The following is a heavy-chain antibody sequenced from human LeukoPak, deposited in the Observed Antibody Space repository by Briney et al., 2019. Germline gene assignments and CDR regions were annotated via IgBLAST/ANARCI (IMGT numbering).Heavy chain of an antibody. CDR1: GFTVSSNY. V-gene: IGHV3-66*04. Sequence: GGSLRLSCAASGFTVSSNYMSWVRQAPGKGLEWVSVIYSGDSTYYADSVKGRFTISRDNSKNTLYLQMNSLRAEDTAVYYCAKQRSTSYRHWYFDLWGRGTLVTVSS. J-gene: IGHJ2*01. D-gene: IGHD2-2*01. CDR2: IYSGDST. CDR3: AKQRSTSYRHWYFDL.